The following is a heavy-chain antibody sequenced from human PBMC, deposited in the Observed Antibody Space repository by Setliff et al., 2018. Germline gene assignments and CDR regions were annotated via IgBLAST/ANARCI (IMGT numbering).Heavy chain of an antibody. J-gene: IGHJ6*02. Sequence: PSETLSLTCTVSGGSIRSGSFYWSWIRQSAEKGLEWIGRVHASGSPNYNPSFKGRVTISLDTSTNQFSLKLTSMTAADTAVYYCARDQWVRSPPLYFSYSMDVWGQGTTVTVS. CDR2: VHASGSP. V-gene: IGHV4-61*02. CDR1: GGSIRSGSFY. CDR3: ARDQWVRSPPLYFSYSMDV. D-gene: IGHD5-12*01.